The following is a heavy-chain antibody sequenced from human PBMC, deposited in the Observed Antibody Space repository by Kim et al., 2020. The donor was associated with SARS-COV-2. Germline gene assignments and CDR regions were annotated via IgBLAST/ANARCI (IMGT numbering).Heavy chain of an antibody. CDR1: GGTFSSYS. D-gene: IGHD3-22*01. CDR2: IIPIFGIP. CDR3: ASGGDYSDSSGFYRYGMDV. V-gene: IGHV1-69*02. Sequence: SVKVSCKASGGTFSSYSISWVRQAPGQGLEWMGRIIPIFGIPNYAQKFRGRVTITADKSTSTAYMELSSLRSEDTAVYYCASGGDYSDSSGFYRYGMDVWGQGTTVTVSS. J-gene: IGHJ6*02.